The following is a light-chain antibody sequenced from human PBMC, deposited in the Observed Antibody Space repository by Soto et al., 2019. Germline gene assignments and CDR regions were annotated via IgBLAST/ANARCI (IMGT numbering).Light chain of an antibody. CDR3: QQTHAVPLT. CDR1: QPISNY. CDR2: GAS. J-gene: IGKJ5*01. Sequence: DVQMTQSPSSLSASVGDRVTITCRASQPISNYLNWYQQKAGEAPKVLIFGASSLQSGVPSKFSGSGYGTDFTLIINNLHPDDFATYYCQQTHAVPLTFGQWTRL. V-gene: IGKV1-39*01.